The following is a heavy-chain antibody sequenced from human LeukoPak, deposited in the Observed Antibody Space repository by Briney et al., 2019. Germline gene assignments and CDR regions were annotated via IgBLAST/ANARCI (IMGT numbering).Heavy chain of an antibody. Sequence: GGSLRLSCAASGFTFSSYSMNWVRQAPGKGLEWVSSISSSSSYIYYADSVKGRFTISRDNAKNTLYLQMNSLRAEDTAVYYCAKEFDYYDSVPFDYWGQGTLVTVSS. J-gene: IGHJ4*02. CDR2: ISSSSSYI. D-gene: IGHD3-22*01. V-gene: IGHV3-21*01. CDR3: AKEFDYYDSVPFDY. CDR1: GFTFSSYS.